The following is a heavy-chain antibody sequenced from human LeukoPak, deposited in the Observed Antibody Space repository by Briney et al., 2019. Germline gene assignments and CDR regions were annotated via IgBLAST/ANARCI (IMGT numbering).Heavy chain of an antibody. CDR2: INSDGSST. D-gene: IGHD3-10*01. V-gene: IGHV3-74*01. Sequence: QPGESLRLSCAASGFTFSNYRMHWVRQAPGKGLVWVSRINSDGSSTNYADSVKGRLTISRDNAKNSLYLQMNSLRDEDTAAYYCARGGSGSNYPFDDWGQGTLVTVSS. CDR3: ARGGSGSNYPFDD. J-gene: IGHJ4*02. CDR1: GFTFSNYR.